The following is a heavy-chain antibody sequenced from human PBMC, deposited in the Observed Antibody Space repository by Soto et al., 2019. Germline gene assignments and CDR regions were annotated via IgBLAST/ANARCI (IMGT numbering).Heavy chain of an antibody. Sequence: EVQLVESGGGLVQPGGSLRLSCAASGFTFSSYWMSWVRQAPGKGLEWVANIKQDGSEKYYVDSVKGRFTISRDNAKNSLYLQMNSLRDEHTAVYYCARAGRITIFSTGYPLNAFDIWGQGTMVTVFS. CDR3: ARAGRITIFSTGYPLNAFDI. V-gene: IGHV3-7*01. J-gene: IGHJ3*02. CDR2: IKQDGSEK. CDR1: GFTFSSYW. D-gene: IGHD3-9*01.